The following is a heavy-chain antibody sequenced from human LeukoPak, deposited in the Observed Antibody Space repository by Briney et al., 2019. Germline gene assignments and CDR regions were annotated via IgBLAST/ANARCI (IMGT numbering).Heavy chain of an antibody. CDR3: ARSGYSGYENDAFDI. D-gene: IGHD5-12*01. CDR2: INPNSGGT. V-gene: IGHV1-2*02. CDR1: GYTLTGYY. J-gene: IGHJ3*02. Sequence: ASVKVSCKASGYTLTGYYIHWVRQAPGQGLEWMEWINPNSGGTISAQKFQGRVTMTRDTSISAAYMELSRLRSDDTAMYYCARSGYSGYENDAFDIWGQGTVVTVSS.